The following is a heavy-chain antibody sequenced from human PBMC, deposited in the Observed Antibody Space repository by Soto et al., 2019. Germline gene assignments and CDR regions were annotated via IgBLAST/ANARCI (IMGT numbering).Heavy chain of an antibody. CDR2: IYYSGST. V-gene: IGHV4-31*03. D-gene: IGHD2-8*01. Sequence: SATLSLTCTVSGGSISSGGYYWSWIRQHPGKGLEWIGYIYYSGSTYYNPSLKSRVTISVDTSKNQFSLKLSSVTAADTAVYYCARCLIGVSYGMDVWGQGTTVTVSS. CDR3: ARCLIGVSYGMDV. CDR1: GGSISSGGYY. J-gene: IGHJ6*02.